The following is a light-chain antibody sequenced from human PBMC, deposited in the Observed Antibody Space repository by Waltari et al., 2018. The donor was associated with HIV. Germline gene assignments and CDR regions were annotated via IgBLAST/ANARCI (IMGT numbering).Light chain of an antibody. J-gene: IGKJ5*01. CDR2: SAS. V-gene: IGKV3-15*01. CDR3: QQYNLWPPIT. Sequence: EIIMTQSPTTLSVAPGERATFSCRASQSVATNLAWYQQKPGQAPRLLIHSASTRATGVPPRFSGSGSGTEFTLTISSLQSEDFAIHYCQQYNLWPPITFGQGTRL. CDR1: QSVATN.